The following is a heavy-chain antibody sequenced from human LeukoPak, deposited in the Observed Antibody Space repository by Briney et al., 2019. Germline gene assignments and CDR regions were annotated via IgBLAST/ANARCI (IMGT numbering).Heavy chain of an antibody. D-gene: IGHD2-15*01. J-gene: IGHJ6*03. CDR2: INHSGGT. Sequence: PSETLSLTCAVYGGSFSGYYWSWIRQPPGKGLEWIGEINHSGGTNYNPSLKSRVTISVDTSKNQFSLKLSSVTAADTAVYYCARVPYCSGGSCYPTYYYYYMDVWGKGTTVTVSS. CDR1: GGSFSGYY. V-gene: IGHV4-34*01. CDR3: ARVPYCSGGSCYPTYYYYYMDV.